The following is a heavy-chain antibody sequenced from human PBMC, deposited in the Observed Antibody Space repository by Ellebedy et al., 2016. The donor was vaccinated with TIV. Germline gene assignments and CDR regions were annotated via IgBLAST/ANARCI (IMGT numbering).Heavy chain of an antibody. CDR2: IYYSGST. J-gene: IGHJ4*02. D-gene: IGHD4-17*01. CDR3: ARDPYGDYGDSWGFDY. Sequence: MPSETLSLTCTVSGCSISSGCYYWSWIRQHPGKGLEWIGYIYYSGSTYYNPSLKSRVTISVDTSKNQFSLKLSSVTAADTAVYYCARDPYGDYGDSWGFDYWGQGTLVTVSS. CDR1: GCSISSGCYY. V-gene: IGHV4-31*03.